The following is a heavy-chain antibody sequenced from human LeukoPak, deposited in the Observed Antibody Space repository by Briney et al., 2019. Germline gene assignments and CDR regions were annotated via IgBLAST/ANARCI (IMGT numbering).Heavy chain of an antibody. J-gene: IGHJ6*03. CDR3: ARAYYDSSGYYYDYYYYMDV. CDR1: GGSISSYY. V-gene: IGHV4-59*01. D-gene: IGHD3-22*01. Sequence: PSETLSLTCTVSGGSISSYYWSWIRQPPGKGLEWIGYIYYSGSTNYNPSLKSRVTISVDTSKNQFSLKLSSVTAADTAVYYCARAYYDSSGYYYDYYYYMDVWGKGTTVTVSS. CDR2: IYYSGST.